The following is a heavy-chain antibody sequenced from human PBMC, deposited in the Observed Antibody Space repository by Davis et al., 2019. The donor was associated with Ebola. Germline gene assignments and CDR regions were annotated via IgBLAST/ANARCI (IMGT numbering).Heavy chain of an antibody. D-gene: IGHD4-17*01. CDR2: IYYSGST. CDR1: GGSVSSGSYY. V-gene: IGHV4-61*01. J-gene: IGHJ5*02. CDR3: ARQTTGFDP. Sequence: SETLSLTCTVSGGSVSSGSYYWSWIRQPPGKGLEWLGYIYYSGSTNYNPSLKSRVTISVDTSKNQFSLKLSSVTAADTAVYYCARQTTGFDPWGQGTLVTVSS.